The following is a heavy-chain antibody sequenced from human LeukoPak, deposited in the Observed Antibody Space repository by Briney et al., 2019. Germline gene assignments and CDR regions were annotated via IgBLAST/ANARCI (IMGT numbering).Heavy chain of an antibody. CDR3: ARDLGYCSSTSCARGAFDI. CDR2: IRYDGSNK. V-gene: IGHV3-30*02. J-gene: IGHJ3*02. Sequence: GGSLRLSCAASGFTFSSYGMHWVRQAPGKGLEWVAFIRYDGSNKYYADSVKGRFTISRDNSKNTLYLQMNSLRAEDTAVYYSARDLGYCSSTSCARGAFDIWGQGTMVTVSS. D-gene: IGHD2-2*01. CDR1: GFTFSSYG.